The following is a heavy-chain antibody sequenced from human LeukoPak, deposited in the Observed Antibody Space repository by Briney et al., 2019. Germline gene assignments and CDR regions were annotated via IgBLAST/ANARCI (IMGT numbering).Heavy chain of an antibody. CDR2: IPYDGSNK. D-gene: IGHD2-21*01. V-gene: IGHV3-30*02. J-gene: IGHJ4*02. CDR3: AKDICGGNCYPHGGY. Sequence: PGGSLRLSCAASGFTFSNYGMHWVRQAPGKGLEWVAFIPYDGSNKYYADSLQGRHTISRDNSMNTLYLQMSSLRAEDTARYYCAKDICGGNCYPHGGYWGQGTLVTVSS. CDR1: GFTFSNYG.